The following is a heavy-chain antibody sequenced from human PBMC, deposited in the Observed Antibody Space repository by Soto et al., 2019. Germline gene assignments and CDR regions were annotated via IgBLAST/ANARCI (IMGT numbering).Heavy chain of an antibody. V-gene: IGHV2-70*13. CDR1: GFSLRTSGMC. D-gene: IGHD2-21*01. J-gene: IGHJ6*02. Sequence: ESGPTQVNPTQTLRLTCTFSGFSLRTSGMCVNWIRQPPGKALEWLALIDWDDDKYYSTSLKTRLSVSKDSARNLVILTMTNMDPVDTATYFCARSTTSCYFDPLDVWGQGTTVTVSS. CDR3: ARSTTSCYFDPLDV. CDR2: IDWDDDK.